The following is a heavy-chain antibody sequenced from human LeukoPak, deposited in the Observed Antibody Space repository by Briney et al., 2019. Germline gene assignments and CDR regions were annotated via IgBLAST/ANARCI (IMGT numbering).Heavy chain of an antibody. V-gene: IGHV5-51*01. CDR3: ARVRTFYSDSGGPSTAFDI. J-gene: IGHJ3*02. Sequence: GESLKISCKASGYSFTNYWIAWVRQMPGKGLEWMGVIQPDDSDTTYTPSFQGQVTISADESISTAYLQWISLKASDTAMYYCARVRTFYSDSGGPSTAFDIWGQGTMVTVSS. D-gene: IGHD3-22*01. CDR1: GYSFTNYW. CDR2: IQPDDSDT.